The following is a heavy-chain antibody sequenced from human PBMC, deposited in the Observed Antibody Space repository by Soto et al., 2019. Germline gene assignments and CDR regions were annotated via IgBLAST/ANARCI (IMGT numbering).Heavy chain of an antibody. CDR3: ARTVGATRGDWFDP. CDR2: INHSGST. Sequence: SETLSLTCAVYGGSFSGYYWSWIRQPPGKGLEWIGEINHSGSTNYNPSLKSRVTISVDTSKNQFSLKLSSVTAADTAVYYCARTVGATRGDWFDPWGQGTLVTVSS. CDR1: GGSFSGYY. V-gene: IGHV4-34*01. J-gene: IGHJ5*02. D-gene: IGHD1-26*01.